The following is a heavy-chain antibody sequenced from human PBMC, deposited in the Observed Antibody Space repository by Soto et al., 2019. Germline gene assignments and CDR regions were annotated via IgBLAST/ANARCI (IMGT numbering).Heavy chain of an antibody. CDR1: GYTFTGYY. CDR3: ARDFGIAAADTYYYYGMDV. D-gene: IGHD6-13*01. CDR2: INPNSGGT. V-gene: IGHV1-2*02. J-gene: IGHJ6*02. Sequence: ASVKVSCKASGYTFTGYYMHWVRQAPGQGLEWMGWINPNSGGTNYAQKFQGRVTMTRDTSISTAYMELSRLRSDDTAVYYCARDFGIAAADTYYYYGMDVWGQGTTVTVSS.